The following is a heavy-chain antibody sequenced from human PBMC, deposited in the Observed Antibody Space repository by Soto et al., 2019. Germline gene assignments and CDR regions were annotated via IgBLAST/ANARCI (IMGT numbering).Heavy chain of an antibody. CDR3: AKGSAGQWLVPVDY. J-gene: IGHJ4*02. CDR1: GFTFSSYA. CDR2: ISGSGGST. Sequence: EVQLLESGGGLVQPGGSLRLSCAASGFTFSSYAMSWVRQAPGKGLEWVSAISGSGGSTYYADSVKGRFTISRDNSKNTRDLQMNSLRAEDTAVYYCAKGSAGQWLVPVDYWGQGTLVTVSS. D-gene: IGHD6-19*01. V-gene: IGHV3-23*01.